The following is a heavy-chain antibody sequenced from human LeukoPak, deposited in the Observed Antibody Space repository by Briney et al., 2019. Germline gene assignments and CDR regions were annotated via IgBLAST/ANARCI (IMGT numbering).Heavy chain of an antibody. J-gene: IGHJ4*02. CDR2: INIAGSVT. CDR1: GFNFSNYW. Sequence: GGSLRLSCAASGFNFSNYWMHWVRHAPGKGLEWVSRINIAGSVTTYADSVKGRFTISRDNAKKTLYLQMNSLRAEDTAVYYCARDMVEWGQGTLVTVSS. D-gene: IGHD2-15*01. CDR3: ARDMVE. V-gene: IGHV3-74*01.